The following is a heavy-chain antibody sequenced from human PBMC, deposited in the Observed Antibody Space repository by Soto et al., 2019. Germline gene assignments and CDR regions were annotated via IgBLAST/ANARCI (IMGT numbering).Heavy chain of an antibody. CDR2: IYYSGST. V-gene: IGHV4-59*01. CDR1: GGSISSYY. CDR3: AREGLITGTTYYYYGMDV. Sequence: QVQLQESGPGLVKPSETLSLTCTVSGGSISSYYWSWIRQPPGKGLEWIGYIYYSGSTNYNPSLKSRVTISVDTSNNQFSLKLSSVTAADTAVYYCAREGLITGTTYYYYGMDVWGQGTTVTVSS. J-gene: IGHJ6*02. D-gene: IGHD1-7*01.